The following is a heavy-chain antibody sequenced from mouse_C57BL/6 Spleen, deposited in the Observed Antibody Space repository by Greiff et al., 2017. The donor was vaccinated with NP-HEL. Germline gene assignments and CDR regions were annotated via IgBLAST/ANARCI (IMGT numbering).Heavy chain of an antibody. CDR2: IYPRSGNT. J-gene: IGHJ2*01. CDR1: GYTFTSYG. D-gene: IGHD2-2*01. V-gene: IGHV1-81*01. Sequence: QVQLQQSGAELARPGASVKLSCTASGYTFTSYGISWVKQRTGQGLEWIGEIYPRSGNTYYNEKFKGKATLTADKSSSTAYMELRSLTSEDSAVYFCARGRDEVTTEFDYWGQGTTLTVSS. CDR3: ARGRDEVTTEFDY.